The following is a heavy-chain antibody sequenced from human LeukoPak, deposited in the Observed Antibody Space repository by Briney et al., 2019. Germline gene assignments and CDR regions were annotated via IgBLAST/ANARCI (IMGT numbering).Heavy chain of an antibody. Sequence: GGSLRLSCAASGFTFSSYSMNWVRQDPGKGLEWVSYISSSSSTIYYADSVRGRFTISRDNAKNSLYLQMNSLRAEDTAVYYCARDGPLNYYYYGMDVWGQGTTVTVSS. CDR3: ARDGPLNYYYYGMDV. CDR1: GFTFSSYS. CDR2: ISSSSSTI. V-gene: IGHV3-48*01. J-gene: IGHJ6*02.